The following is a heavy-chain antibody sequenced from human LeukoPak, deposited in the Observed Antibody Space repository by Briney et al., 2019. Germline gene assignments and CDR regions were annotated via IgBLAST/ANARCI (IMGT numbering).Heavy chain of an antibody. Sequence: GASVKVSCKASGYTFTSYAIHWVRQAPGQRLEWMGWIDAGNGKTKYSQNFQGRVTITRDTSATTAYMDLSSLRSEDTAVYYCARARWTSTTTTYYVDHWGQGTLVTVSS. CDR1: GYTFTSYA. CDR3: ARARWTSTTTTYYVDH. D-gene: IGHD4-17*01. CDR2: IDAGNGKT. J-gene: IGHJ4*02. V-gene: IGHV1-3*01.